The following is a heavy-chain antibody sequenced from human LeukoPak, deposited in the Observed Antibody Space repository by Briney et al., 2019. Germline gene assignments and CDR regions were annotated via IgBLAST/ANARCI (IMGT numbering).Heavy chain of an antibody. J-gene: IGHJ5*02. CDR2: INPNSGGT. CDR3: ARDRARIAARHRWVSGFDP. D-gene: IGHD6-6*01. CDR1: GYTFTGYY. V-gene: IGHV1-2*02. Sequence: ASVKVSCKASGYTFTGYYMHWVRQAPGQGLEWMGWINPNSGGTNYAQKFQGRFTMTRDTSISTAYMELSRLRSDDTAVYYCARDRARIAARHRWVSGFDPWGQGTLVTVSS.